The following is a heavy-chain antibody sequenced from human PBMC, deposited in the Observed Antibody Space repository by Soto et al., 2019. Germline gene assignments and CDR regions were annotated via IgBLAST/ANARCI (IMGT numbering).Heavy chain of an antibody. V-gene: IGHV3-30-3*01. CDR1: GFTFSTYA. CDR3: ARDQQLVSGGFYYGMDV. Sequence: GGSLRLSCAASGFTFSTYAMHWVRQAPGKGLEWVAVISYDGSNKYHADSVKGRFTISRDNSKNTLYLQMNSLRAEDTAVYYCARDQQLVSGGFYYGMDVWGQGTTVTVSS. CDR2: ISYDGSNK. D-gene: IGHD6-13*01. J-gene: IGHJ6*02.